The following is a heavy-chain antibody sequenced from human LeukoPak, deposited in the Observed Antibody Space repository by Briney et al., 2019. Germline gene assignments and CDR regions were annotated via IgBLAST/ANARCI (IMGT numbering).Heavy chain of an antibody. CDR1: GYTFTGYY. CDR3: ARSRSVITTTIIVIRRPWCEP. D-gene: IGHD3-22*01. V-gene: IGHV1-2*02. J-gene: IGHJ5*02. Sequence: ASVKVSCKASGYTFTGYYMHWLRQAPGQGLEWMGWINPNSGGTNYAQKFQGRVTMTRDTSISTAYMELSRLRSDDTAVYYCARSRSVITTTIIVIRRPWCEPWGRGTLVTVSS. CDR2: INPNSGGT.